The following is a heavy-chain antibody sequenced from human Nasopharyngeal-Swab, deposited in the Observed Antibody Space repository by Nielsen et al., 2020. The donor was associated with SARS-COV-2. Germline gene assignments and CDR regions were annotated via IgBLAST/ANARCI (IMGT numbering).Heavy chain of an antibody. V-gene: IGHV3-33*01. CDR2: IWYDESNK. D-gene: IGHD6-19*01. J-gene: IGHJ4*02. CDR3: ARDLAVAEYRGDYFDY. Sequence: WIRQPPGKGLEWVAVIWYDESNKYYADSVKGRFTISRDNSKNTLYLQMNSLRAEDTAVYYCARDLAVAEYRGDYFDYWGQGTLVTVSS.